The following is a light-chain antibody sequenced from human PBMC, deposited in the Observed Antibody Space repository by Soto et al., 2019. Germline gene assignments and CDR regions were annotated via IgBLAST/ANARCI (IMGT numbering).Light chain of an antibody. Sequence: EIVLTQSPGTLSLSPGERATLSCRASQSVNSNYLAWYQQKPGQAPRLLMFGASSRGTGIPERFSGSGSGTDFTLTISRLEPEDFAVYYCQQYASAPLAFGGGTRVDVK. CDR3: QQYASAPLA. V-gene: IGKV3-20*01. J-gene: IGKJ4*01. CDR2: GAS. CDR1: QSVNSNY.